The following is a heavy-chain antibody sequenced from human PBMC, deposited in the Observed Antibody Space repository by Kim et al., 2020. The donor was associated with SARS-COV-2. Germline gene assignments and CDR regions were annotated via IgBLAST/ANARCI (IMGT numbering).Heavy chain of an antibody. J-gene: IGHJ3*02. D-gene: IGHD6-19*01. V-gene: IGHV1-69*13. CDR1: GGTFSSYA. CDR3: ARKVSDSSGWYDAFDI. Sequence: SVKVSCKASGGTFSSYAISWVRQAPGQGLEWMGGIIPIFGTANYAQKFQGRVTITADESTSTAYMELSSLRSEDTAVYYCARKVSDSSGWYDAFDIWGQGTMVTVSS. CDR2: IIPIFGTA.